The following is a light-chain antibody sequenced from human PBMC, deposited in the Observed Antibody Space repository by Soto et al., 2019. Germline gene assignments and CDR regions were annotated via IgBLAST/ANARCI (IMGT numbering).Light chain of an antibody. CDR1: QSISSW. CDR2: DVS. CDR3: QQYNTYPWT. J-gene: IGKJ1*01. V-gene: IGKV1-5*01. Sequence: DIQMTQSPSTLSASVGDRVTITCRASQSISSWLAWYQQKPGKAPNLLIYDVSSLESGVPSRFSGSGSGTEFTLTISSLQPDDFASYYCQQYNTYPWTFGQGTKVDIK.